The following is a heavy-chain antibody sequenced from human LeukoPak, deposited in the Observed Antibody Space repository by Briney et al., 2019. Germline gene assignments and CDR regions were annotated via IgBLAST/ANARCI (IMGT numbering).Heavy chain of an antibody. V-gene: IGHV1-2*02. J-gene: IGHJ4*02. Sequence: ASVKVSCKASGYTFSGYYMHWVRQAPGQGLEWMGWINPKSGGTNYAQKFQGRVTMTRDTSISTAYMELSRLRSDDTAVYYCARASVEMATIRYWGQGTLVTVSS. D-gene: IGHD5-24*01. CDR2: INPKSGGT. CDR1: GYTFSGYY. CDR3: ARASVEMATIRY.